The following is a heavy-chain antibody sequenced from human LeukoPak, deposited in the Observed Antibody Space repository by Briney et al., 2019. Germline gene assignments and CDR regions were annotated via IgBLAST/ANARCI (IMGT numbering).Heavy chain of an antibody. J-gene: IGHJ4*02. CDR3: AKEEWLGKMNFFDY. CDR2: ISGSGGGDST. V-gene: IGHV3-23*01. D-gene: IGHD6-19*01. CDR1: GFTFSTYS. Sequence: GGSLRLSCAASGFTFSTYSMNWVRQAPGKGLEWVSAISGSGGGDSTYYADSVKGRFTVSRDSSKNTLYLQMNRLRAEDTAVYYCAKEEWLGKMNFFDYWGQGTLVTVSS.